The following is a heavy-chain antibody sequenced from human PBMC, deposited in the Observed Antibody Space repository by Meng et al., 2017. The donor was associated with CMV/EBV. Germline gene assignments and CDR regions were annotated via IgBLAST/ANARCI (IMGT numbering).Heavy chain of an antibody. D-gene: IGHD2-2*03. CDR2: INWNSGDI. V-gene: IGHV3-9*01. J-gene: IGHJ4*02. CDR1: GFTFDGYA. CDR3: AKDIRGYWYSLDY. Sequence: GGSLRLSCAASGFTFDGYAMHWVRQAPGKGLEWVAGINWNSGDIGYADSVKGRFTISRDNAKNTLYLQMNSLRDEDTALYYCAKDIRGYWYSLDYWGQGTLVTVSS.